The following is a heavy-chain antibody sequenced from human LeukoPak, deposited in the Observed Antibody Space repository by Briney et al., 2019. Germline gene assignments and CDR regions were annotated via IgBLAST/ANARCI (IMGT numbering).Heavy chain of an antibody. CDR2: ISAYNGNI. Sequence: ASVKVSCKASGYTFTDFGISWVRQAPGQGLQWMGWISAYNGNINYAQKVQGRVTMTTDTSTSTAYMEVRSLRSEDTAVYYCVRDLGVDTTMIFFDYWSQGSVVTVSS. D-gene: IGHD5-18*01. V-gene: IGHV1-18*04. CDR3: VRDLGVDTTMIFFDY. CDR1: GYTFTDFG. J-gene: IGHJ4*02.